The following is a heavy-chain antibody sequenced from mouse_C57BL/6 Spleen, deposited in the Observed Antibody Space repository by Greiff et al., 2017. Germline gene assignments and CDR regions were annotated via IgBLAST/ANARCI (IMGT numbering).Heavy chain of an antibody. D-gene: IGHD1-1*01. CDR1: GFTFSSYG. Sequence: EVHLVESGGDLVKPGGSLKLSCAASGFTFSSYGMSWVRQTPDKRLEWVATISSGGSYTYYPDSVKGRFTISRDNAKNTLYLQMSSLKSVDTAMYYCARRDGSSDWYFDVWGTGTTVTVSS. V-gene: IGHV5-6*01. CDR2: ISSGGSYT. J-gene: IGHJ1*03. CDR3: ARRDGSSDWYFDV.